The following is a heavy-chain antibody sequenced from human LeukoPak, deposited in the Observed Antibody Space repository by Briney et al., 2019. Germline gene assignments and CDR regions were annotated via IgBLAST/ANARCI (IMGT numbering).Heavy chain of an antibody. CDR3: ARGTPYYDILTGYFTWIGNWFDP. Sequence: PGGSLRLSCAASGFTFISYWMSWVRQAPGKGLEWVANIKQDGSEKYYVDSVKGRFTISRDNAKNSLYLQMNSLRAEDTAVYYCARGTPYYDILTGYFTWIGNWFDPWGQGTLVTVSS. CDR2: IKQDGSEK. D-gene: IGHD3-9*01. V-gene: IGHV3-7*04. CDR1: GFTFISYW. J-gene: IGHJ5*02.